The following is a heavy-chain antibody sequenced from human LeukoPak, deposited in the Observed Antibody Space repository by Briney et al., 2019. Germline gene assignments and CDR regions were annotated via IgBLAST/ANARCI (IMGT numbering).Heavy chain of an antibody. CDR1: GFTVSSNH. Sequence: PGGSLRLSCAASGFTVSSNHMSWVRQAPGKGLEWVSVFYNGGSTNYADSVKGRFTISSDNSKNTLYLQMNSLRTEDTAVYYCAKAEGYDILTGLDYWGQGTLVTVSS. V-gene: IGHV3-53*01. CDR2: FYNGGST. CDR3: AKAEGYDILTGLDY. D-gene: IGHD3-9*01. J-gene: IGHJ4*02.